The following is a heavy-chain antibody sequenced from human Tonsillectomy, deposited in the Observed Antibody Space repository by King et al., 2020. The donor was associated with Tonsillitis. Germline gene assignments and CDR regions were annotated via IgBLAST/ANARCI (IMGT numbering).Heavy chain of an antibody. D-gene: IGHD6-19*01. J-gene: IGHJ1*01. CDR2: ISYDGSNR. V-gene: IGHV3-30*01. CDR1: GFIFSSYA. CDR3: ARGQEQWLVSAFFQH. Sequence: VQLVESGGGAVQPGRSLRLSCAASGFIFSSYAMHWVRQAPGKRLEWVAVISYDGSNRYYADSVKGRFTISRDNSKNTLFLQMNSLRSEDTAIYYCARGQEQWLVSAFFQHWGQGTLVTVSS.